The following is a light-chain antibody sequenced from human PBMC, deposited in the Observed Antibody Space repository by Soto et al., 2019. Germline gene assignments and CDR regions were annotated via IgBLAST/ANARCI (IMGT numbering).Light chain of an antibody. CDR2: DAS. J-gene: IGKJ1*01. CDR3: QQYNSYWT. V-gene: IGKV1-5*01. CDR1: QSISSY. Sequence: EIQMTQSPSAMSASVGDRVTITCRASQSISSYLHWYQQKPGKAPKLLIYDASSLESGVPSRFSGSGSGTEFTLTISSLQPDDFATYYCQQYNSYWTFGQGTKVDI.